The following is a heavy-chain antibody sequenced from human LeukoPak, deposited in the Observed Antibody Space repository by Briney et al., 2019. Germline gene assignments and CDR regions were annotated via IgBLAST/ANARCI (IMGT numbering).Heavy chain of an antibody. CDR2: ISGSGGST. J-gene: IGHJ4*02. V-gene: IGHV3-23*01. D-gene: IGHD3-9*01. Sequence: GRTLRLYCAASGFTFSSYAMSWVRQAPGKALDLVPAISGSGGSTYYADSVKGRFTISRDNSKNTLYLQMNSLRAEDTAVYYRAKKASRYFDWLDYFDYWGQGTLVTVSS. CDR3: AKKASRYFDWLDYFDY. CDR1: GFTFSSYA.